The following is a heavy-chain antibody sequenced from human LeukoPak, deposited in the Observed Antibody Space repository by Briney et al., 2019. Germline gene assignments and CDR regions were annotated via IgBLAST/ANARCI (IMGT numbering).Heavy chain of an antibody. CDR3: ARSYYYGSGSYAFDI. V-gene: IGHV4-34*01. CDR2: INHSGST. CDR1: GGSFSGYY. D-gene: IGHD3-10*01. J-gene: IGHJ3*02. Sequence: SETLSLTCAVYGGSFSGYYWSWIRQPPGKGLEWIGEINHSGSTNYNPSLKSRVTISVDTSKNQFSLKLSSVTAADTAMYYCARSYYYGSGSYAFDIWGQGTMVTVSS.